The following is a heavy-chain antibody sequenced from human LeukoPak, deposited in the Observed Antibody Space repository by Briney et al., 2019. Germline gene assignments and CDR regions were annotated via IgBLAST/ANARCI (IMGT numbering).Heavy chain of an antibody. D-gene: IGHD3-10*01. Sequence: PGGCLRLSCAPSGFTFSSDGMSWVRQAPGKGLEWVSAISGSGGSTYYADSVKGRFTISRENSKKTLYLQMNSLRAQETAVYFCGKGRRFGLLWLGWLLDPWSQGTRVTSSS. CDR1: GFTFSSDG. CDR3: GKGRRFGLLWLGWLLDP. CDR2: ISGSGGST. V-gene: IGHV3-23*01. J-gene: IGHJ5*02.